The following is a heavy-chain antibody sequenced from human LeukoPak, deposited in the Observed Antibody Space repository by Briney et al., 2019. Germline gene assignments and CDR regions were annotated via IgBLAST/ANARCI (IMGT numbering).Heavy chain of an antibody. Sequence: ASVKVSCKASGYTFTGYYMHWVRQAPGQGLEWMGWINPNSGGTNYAQKFQGRVTMTRDTSISTAYMEPSRLRSDDTAVYYCARDLGYSYGSPRFDYWGQGTLVTVSS. CDR1: GYTFTGYY. D-gene: IGHD5-18*01. CDR3: ARDLGYSYGSPRFDY. J-gene: IGHJ4*02. V-gene: IGHV1-2*02. CDR2: INPNSGGT.